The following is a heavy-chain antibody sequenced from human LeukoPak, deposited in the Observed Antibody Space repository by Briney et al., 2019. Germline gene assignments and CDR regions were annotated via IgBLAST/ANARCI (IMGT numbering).Heavy chain of an antibody. CDR2: MNPNSGNT. CDR3: AMNLGYCTNGVCCS. CDR1: GYTFTSYD. Sequence: ASVKVSCKASGYTFTSYDINWVRQATGQGLEWMGWMNPNSGNTGYAQKFQGRVTMTRNTSISTAYMELSSLRSEDTAVYYCAMNLGYCTNGVCCSWGQGTLVTVSS. V-gene: IGHV1-8*01. J-gene: IGHJ4*02. D-gene: IGHD2-8*01.